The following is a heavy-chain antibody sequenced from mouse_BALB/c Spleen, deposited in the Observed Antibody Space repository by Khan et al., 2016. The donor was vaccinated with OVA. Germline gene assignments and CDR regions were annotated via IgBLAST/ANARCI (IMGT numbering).Heavy chain of an antibody. CDR3: ARLAYYYDSEGFAY. CDR1: GFTFSTYG. D-gene: IGHD1-1*01. CDR2: VSTGGHYT. Sequence: EVELVESGGDVVKPGGSLKLSCAASGFTFSTYGMSWVLQTPDKRLEWVATVSTGGHYTYYSDTVKGRFTISRDNAKNTLYLQMSSLKSEDTAMFYCARLAYYYDSEGFAYWGQGTLVTVSA. V-gene: IGHV5-6*01. J-gene: IGHJ3*01.